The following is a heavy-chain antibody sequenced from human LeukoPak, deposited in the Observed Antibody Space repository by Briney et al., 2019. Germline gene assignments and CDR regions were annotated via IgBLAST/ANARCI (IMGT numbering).Heavy chain of an antibody. CDR3: ARLGTTVTTDY. V-gene: IGHV4-39*01. CDR1: GGSISSSSCY. J-gene: IGHJ4*02. CDR2: IYYRGST. Sequence: SETLSLTCTVSGGSISSSSCYWGWIRQPPGKGLEWIGSIYYRGSTYYNPSLKSRVTISVDTSKNQFSLKLSSVTAADTAVYYCARLGTTVTTDYWGQGTLVTVSS. D-gene: IGHD4-17*01.